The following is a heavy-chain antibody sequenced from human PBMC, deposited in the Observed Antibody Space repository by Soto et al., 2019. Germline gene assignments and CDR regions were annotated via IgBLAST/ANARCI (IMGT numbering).Heavy chain of an antibody. CDR3: ARTTMVRGDSTFYYYYPMDV. CDR2: MSFDGSNK. CDR1: GFTFRTYA. D-gene: IGHD3-10*01. J-gene: IGHJ6*01. Sequence: QVQLVESGGGVVQPGRSLRLSCAASGFTFRTYAMHWVRQAPGKALEWVAVMSFDGSNKYYADSVKGRFTISRDNSKNTLYLQVNTLRAEDTAVYYCARTTMVRGDSTFYYYYPMDVWGQGTTVNV. V-gene: IGHV3-30*04.